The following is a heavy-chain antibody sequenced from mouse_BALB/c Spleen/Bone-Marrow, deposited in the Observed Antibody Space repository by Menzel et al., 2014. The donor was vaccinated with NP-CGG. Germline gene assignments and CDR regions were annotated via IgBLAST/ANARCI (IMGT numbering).Heavy chain of an antibody. CDR1: GYTFTSYV. CDR3: ARLDHKYEGY. D-gene: IGHD5-1-1*01. J-gene: IGHJ2*01. V-gene: IGHV1-14*01. CDR2: INPYNDGT. Sequence: EVHLVESGPELVKPGASVKMSCKASGYTFTSYVMHWVKQKPRQGLEWIGYINPYNDGTKYNEKFKGKATLTSDKSSSTAYMELSSLTSEDSAVYYCARLDHKYEGYWGQGTTLTVSS.